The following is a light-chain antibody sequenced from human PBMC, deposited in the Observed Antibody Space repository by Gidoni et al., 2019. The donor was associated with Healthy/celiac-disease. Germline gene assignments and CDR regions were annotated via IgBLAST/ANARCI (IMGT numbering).Light chain of an antibody. CDR2: QDS. J-gene: IGLJ1*01. V-gene: IGLV3-1*01. CDR3: QAWDSSLGV. CDR1: KLGEKY. Sequence: SYDLTQPPSLSVSPGQTASITCSGDKLGEKYACWYQQKPGQSPVLVIYQDSKRPSGIPERFSGSNSGNTATLTISGTQAMDEADYYCQAWDSSLGVFGTGTKVTVL.